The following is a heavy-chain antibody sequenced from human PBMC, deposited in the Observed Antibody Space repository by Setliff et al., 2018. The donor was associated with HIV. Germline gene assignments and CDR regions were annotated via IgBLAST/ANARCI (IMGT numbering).Heavy chain of an antibody. CDR3: ARDRPPSTVDMLGAFDR. V-gene: IGHV4-59*01. J-gene: IGHJ3*02. CDR1: GVSISYYH. CDR2: ISYTGTT. D-gene: IGHD4-17*01. Sequence: PSETLSLTCTVSGVSISYYHWSWIRQPPGKGLEWIGYISYTGTTKYNPSLKSRVTMSVDTSKNQLSLKLSSLTAADTAVYYCARDRPPSTVDMLGAFDRWGQGTMVTVSS.